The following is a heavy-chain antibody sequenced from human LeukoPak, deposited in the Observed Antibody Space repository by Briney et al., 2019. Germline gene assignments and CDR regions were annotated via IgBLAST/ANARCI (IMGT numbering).Heavy chain of an antibody. J-gene: IGHJ4*02. CDR1: GFTFSSYS. V-gene: IGHV3-21*04. CDR2: ISSSSSYI. D-gene: IGHD6-6*01. Sequence: GGSLRLSCAASGFTFSSYSMNWVRQAPGKGLEWVSSISSSSSYIYYADSVKGRFTISRDNAKNSLYLQMNSLRAEDTAVYYCAKGQLAVLYYFDYWGQGTLVTVSS. CDR3: AKGQLAVLYYFDY.